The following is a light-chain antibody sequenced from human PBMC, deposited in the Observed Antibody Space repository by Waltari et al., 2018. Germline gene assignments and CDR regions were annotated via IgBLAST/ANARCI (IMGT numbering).Light chain of an antibody. CDR1: SRDIGTYDL. J-gene: IGLJ2*01. Sequence: QSALTQPASVSGSPGQSITISCTGTSRDIGTYDLVSWYQQYPGKAPKLMIYEVNKRPSGLSGRFSGSKSGNTASLTISGLQAEDEADYYCCSYAGRVVFGGGTKLTVL. V-gene: IGLV2-23*02. CDR2: EVN. CDR3: CSYAGRVV.